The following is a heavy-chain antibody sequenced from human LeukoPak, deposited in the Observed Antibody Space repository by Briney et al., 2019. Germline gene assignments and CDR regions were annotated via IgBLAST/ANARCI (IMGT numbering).Heavy chain of an antibody. CDR1: GYSFTRNW. J-gene: IGHJ4*02. CDR3: ARCGGAVVAPDY. Sequence: TGESLNISCKGCGYSFTRNWIGGVRQIPGKVLDLMGIIYPGDSDTRYRPSFQGQVTISADKSISTAYLQWSSLKASDTAMYYCARCGGAVVAPDYWGQGTLVTVSS. CDR2: IYPGDSDT. V-gene: IGHV5-51*01. D-gene: IGHD2-2*01.